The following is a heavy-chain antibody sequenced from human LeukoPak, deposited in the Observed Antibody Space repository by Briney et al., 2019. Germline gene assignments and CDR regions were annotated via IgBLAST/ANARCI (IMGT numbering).Heavy chain of an antibody. J-gene: IGHJ4*02. CDR3: AREYDSSGTYFDY. V-gene: IGHV1-69*04. CDR2: IIPMLGKL. D-gene: IGHD3-22*01. Sequence: PWASVKVSCKASGGTFSSYAISWVRQAPGQGPEWMGRIIPMLGKLNYAQKFQGRVTITADKSSNTAYMELSSLTSEDTAVYYCAREYDSSGTYFDYWGQGTLVPVSS. CDR1: GGTFSSYA.